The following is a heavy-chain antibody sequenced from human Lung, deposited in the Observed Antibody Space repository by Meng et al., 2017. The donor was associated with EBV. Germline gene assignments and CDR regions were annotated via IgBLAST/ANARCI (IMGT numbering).Heavy chain of an antibody. V-gene: IGHV1-69*01. CDR3: ASESGRGFTPDY. CDR2: LIPMSDAP. CDR1: GGTFRSDA. D-gene: IGHD3-10*01. J-gene: IGHJ4*02. Sequence: QVQLVPSGAMVKKPGSSGKVACKTSGGTFRSDAVSWVRQAPGQGLEWMGGLIPMSDAPHYAQKFQDRVRITADESTSTHYMDLSGLRSEDTAVYYCASESGRGFTPDYWGQGTLVTVSS.